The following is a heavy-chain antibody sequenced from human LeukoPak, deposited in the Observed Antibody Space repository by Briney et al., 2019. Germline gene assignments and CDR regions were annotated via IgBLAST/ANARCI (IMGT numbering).Heavy chain of an antibody. CDR1: GGSISSSNW. J-gene: IGHJ4*02. CDR3: ARERYSGSYLDY. D-gene: IGHD1-26*01. Sequence: SETLSLTCAVSGGSISSSNWWSWVRQPPGKGLEWTGEIYHSGSTNYNPSLKSRVTISVDKSKNQFSLKLSSVTAADTAVYYCARERYSGSYLDYWGQGTLVTVSS. V-gene: IGHV4-4*02. CDR2: IYHSGST.